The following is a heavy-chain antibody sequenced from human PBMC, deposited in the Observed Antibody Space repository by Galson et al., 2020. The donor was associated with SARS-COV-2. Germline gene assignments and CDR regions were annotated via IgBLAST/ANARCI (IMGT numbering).Heavy chain of an antibody. CDR2: ISFDGTDN. CDR3: AREVNQGARYMDV. V-gene: IGHV3-30*15. CDR1: AFTFSKYA. D-gene: IGHD2-2*01. Sequence: GGSLRLSCAASAFTFSKYAIHWVRQAPGKGLERVGVISFDGTDNYYADSVKGRFTISRDNSKNTEYLQMSNLRPDDTAVYYCAREVNQGARYMDVWGKGTTVSVSS. J-gene: IGHJ6*03.